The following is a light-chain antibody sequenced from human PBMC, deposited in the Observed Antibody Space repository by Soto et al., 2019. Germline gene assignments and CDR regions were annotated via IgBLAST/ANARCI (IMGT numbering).Light chain of an antibody. Sequence: DIQITQSPSSVSASLGDTVTITCRASQGLKFLAWYQQKPGKAPRLLIYEATNLQSGVPPRFSGSGSGKEFTLTTRSLQTDDFTNYYCQQYNTYQWTVGKGNKGDIK. CDR1: QGLKF. CDR3: QQYNTYQWT. CDR2: EAT. V-gene: IGKV1-16*01. J-gene: IGKJ1*01.